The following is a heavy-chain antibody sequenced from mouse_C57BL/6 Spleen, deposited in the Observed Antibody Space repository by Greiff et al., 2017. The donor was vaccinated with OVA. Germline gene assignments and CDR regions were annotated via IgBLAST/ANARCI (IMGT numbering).Heavy chain of an antibody. Sequence: VKLVESGAELARPGASVKLSCKASGYTFTSYGISWVKQRTGQGLEWIGEIYPRSGNTYYNEKFKGKPTLTADKSSSTAYMELRSLTSEDSAVYFCARGITTVVAGDYYAMDYWGQGTSVTVSS. J-gene: IGHJ4*01. CDR3: ARGITTVVAGDYYAMDY. CDR1: GYTFTSYG. D-gene: IGHD1-1*01. CDR2: IYPRSGNT. V-gene: IGHV1-81*01.